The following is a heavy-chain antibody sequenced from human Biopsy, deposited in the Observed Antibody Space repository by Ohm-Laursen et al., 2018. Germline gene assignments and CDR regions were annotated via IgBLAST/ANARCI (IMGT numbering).Heavy chain of an antibody. CDR3: ARGYAGLYEAFDF. V-gene: IGHV4-61*01. D-gene: IGHD5-18*01. J-gene: IGHJ3*01. CDR2: IYNDVST. Sequence: GTLSLTCPVSGASVSSGSYDWSWIRQPPGKGLEWIGNIYNDVSTKYNPSLRSRVTISADKSTNQFSLKLRSVTAADTAVYYCARGYAGLYEAFDFWGQGTVVTVAS. CDR1: GASVSSGSYD.